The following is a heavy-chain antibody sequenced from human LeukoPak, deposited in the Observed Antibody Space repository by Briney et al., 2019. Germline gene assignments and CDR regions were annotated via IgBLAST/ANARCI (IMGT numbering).Heavy chain of an antibody. D-gene: IGHD2-21*02. Sequence: APLRVSPKPSGYTVPSSGISWGRQCPGQGLEWMGCVNPNSGNTGYAQKFQGRVTMTRNTSISTAYMELSSLRSEDTAVYYCARRVTDYYPYYMDAWGKGTPVTTSS. CDR1: GYTVPSSG. CDR2: VNPNSGNT. J-gene: IGHJ6*03. CDR3: ARRVTDYYPYYMDA. V-gene: IGHV1-8*02.